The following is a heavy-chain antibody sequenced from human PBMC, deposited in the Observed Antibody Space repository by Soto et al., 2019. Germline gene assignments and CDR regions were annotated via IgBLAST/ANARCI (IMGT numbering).Heavy chain of an antibody. CDR3: ARDAIAVAVYYYGMDV. J-gene: IGHJ6*02. D-gene: IGHD6-19*01. V-gene: IGHV1-18*01. CDR1: GYNFTTYG. Sequence: QVQLVQSGAEVKKPGASVKVSCKSSGYNFTTYGISWVRQAPGKGLEWMGWISADNGNTNSAQKLQGRVTMTKDTPTSASYMESRSMRADDTAVYYCARDAIAVAVYYYGMDVWGQGTTVTVSS. CDR2: ISADNGNT.